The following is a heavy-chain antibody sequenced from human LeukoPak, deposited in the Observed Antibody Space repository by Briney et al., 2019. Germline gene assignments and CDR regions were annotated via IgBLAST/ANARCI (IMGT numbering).Heavy chain of an antibody. J-gene: IGHJ4*02. Sequence: PGGSLRLSCTASGFTFSSYNINWVRQAPGKGLEWVSYIGRTSRIIYYADSVKGRFTISRDNAKNSLYLQMNSLRAEDTAVYYCAREVVGYFDYWGQGTLVTVSS. D-gene: IGHD1-26*01. CDR2: IGRTSRII. CDR1: GFTFSSYN. CDR3: AREVVGYFDY. V-gene: IGHV3-48*01.